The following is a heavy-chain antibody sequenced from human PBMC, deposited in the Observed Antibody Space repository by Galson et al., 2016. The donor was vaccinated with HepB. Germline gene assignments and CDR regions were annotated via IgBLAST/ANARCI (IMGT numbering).Heavy chain of an antibody. J-gene: IGHJ5*02. CDR2: INAGNGNT. CDR1: GYTFTNYA. CDR3: ARAIGVERSANWFDP. D-gene: IGHD2-2*01. V-gene: IGHV1-3*01. Sequence: SVKVSCKASGYTFTNYAVHWVRQAPGQRLEWMGWINAGNGNTKYSQKFQGRVTITRDTSATTDYMGLNSLRSEDTALDYCARAIGVERSANWFDPWGQGTLVTVSS.